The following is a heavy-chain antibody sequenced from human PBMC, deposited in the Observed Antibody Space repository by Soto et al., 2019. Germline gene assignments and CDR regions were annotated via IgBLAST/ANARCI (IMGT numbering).Heavy chain of an antibody. CDR1: GFTFSHNW. V-gene: IGHV3-7*01. D-gene: IGHD3-22*01. Sequence: EVQLVESGGGLVQPGESLRLSCVASGFTFSHNWMSWVRQAPGRGLEWVAKIKQDGSEKYYVDSVKGRFTISRDNAKNSLYLQMNSLRAEDTAVYYCATRPHDDERSIYFGVFDYWGQGALVSVSS. J-gene: IGHJ4*02. CDR2: IKQDGSEK. CDR3: ATRPHDDERSIYFGVFDY.